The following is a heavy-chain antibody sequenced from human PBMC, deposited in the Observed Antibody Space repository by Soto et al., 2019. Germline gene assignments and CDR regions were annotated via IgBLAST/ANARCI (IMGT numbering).Heavy chain of an antibody. Sequence: EVQLVESGGGLVQPGGSLRLACAGSGFRVSDYWMHWVRQAPGKGLVWVSRVSNEGSKEYADFVKGRFTLSKDNAKNTLYLEMDSLSVEDTALYYCTATPRNGMGVWGQGNKVTVAS. CDR3: TATPRNGMGV. J-gene: IGHJ6*02. CDR1: GFRVSDYW. CDR2: VSNEGSK. V-gene: IGHV3-74*01.